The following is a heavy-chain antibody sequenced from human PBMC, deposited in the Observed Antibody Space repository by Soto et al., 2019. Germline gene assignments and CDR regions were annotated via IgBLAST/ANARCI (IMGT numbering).Heavy chain of an antibody. CDR3: ARDGWNYDGGAYCYGMDV. Sequence: QVQLVQSGAEVKKPGASVKVSCKASGYTFTSYGISWVRQAPGQGLEWMGWISAYNGNTNYAQKLQGRVTMTTDTSTSTAYMEVRSLRSDDTAVYYCARDGWNYDGGAYCYGMDVWGQGTTVTVSS. J-gene: IGHJ6*02. D-gene: IGHD1-7*01. V-gene: IGHV1-18*04. CDR1: GYTFTSYG. CDR2: ISAYNGNT.